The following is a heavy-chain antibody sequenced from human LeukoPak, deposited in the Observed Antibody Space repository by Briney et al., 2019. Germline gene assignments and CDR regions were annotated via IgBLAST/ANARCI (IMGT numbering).Heavy chain of an antibody. CDR3: ARVYGITAAGIFGY. J-gene: IGHJ4*02. V-gene: IGHV1-8*02. CDR2: MNPNSGNT. D-gene: IGHD6-13*01. CDR1: GYTFTGYY. Sequence: ASVKVSCKASGYTFTGYYMHWVRQAPGQGLEWMGWMNPNSGNTGYAQKFQGRVTMTRNTSISTAYMELSSLRSEDTAVYYCARVYGITAAGIFGYWGQGTLVTVSS.